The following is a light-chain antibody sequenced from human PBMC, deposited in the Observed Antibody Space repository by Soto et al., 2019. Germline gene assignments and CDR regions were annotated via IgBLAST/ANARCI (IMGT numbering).Light chain of an antibody. CDR3: SSYAGTNTYVL. J-gene: IGLJ2*01. Sequence: QSALTQPPSASGSPGQSVTISCTGTSSDVGGYDYVSWYQQHPGKAPKLMIYGVSKWPSGVPDRFSGSKSGNTASLTVSGLQAEDEADYYCSSYAGTNTYVLFGGGTKVTVL. CDR2: GVS. CDR1: SSDVGGYDY. V-gene: IGLV2-8*01.